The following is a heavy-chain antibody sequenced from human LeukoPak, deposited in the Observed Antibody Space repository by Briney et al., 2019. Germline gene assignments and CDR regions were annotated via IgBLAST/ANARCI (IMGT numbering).Heavy chain of an antibody. CDR1: GFTFSNYA. V-gene: IGHV3-30-3*01. CDR3: ARDTSTVTNREFDY. J-gene: IGHJ4*02. CDR2: ISYDGGNK. D-gene: IGHD4-17*01. Sequence: GGSLRLSCAASGFTFSNYAIHWVRQAPGKGLEWVSTISYDGGNKYYADSVKGRFTISRENSKNTLYLQMNSLRAEDTAVYYCARDTSTVTNREFDYWGQGTLVTVSS.